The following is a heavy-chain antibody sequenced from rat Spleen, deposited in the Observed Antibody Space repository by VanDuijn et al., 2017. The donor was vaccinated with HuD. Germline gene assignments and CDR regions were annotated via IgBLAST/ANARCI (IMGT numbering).Heavy chain of an antibody. Sequence: EVQLVESGGGLVQPGRSLKLSCAASGFTFINYDMHWIRQAPKKNLEWVATIIYDGSSTYYRDSVKGRFTISRDNAKSTLYLQMDSLRSEDTATYYCARQGDYSRLGVMDAWGQGASVTVSS. CDR1: GFTFINYD. CDR3: ARQGDYSRLGVMDA. V-gene: IGHV5-7*01. D-gene: IGHD1-8*01. J-gene: IGHJ4*01. CDR2: IIYDGSST.